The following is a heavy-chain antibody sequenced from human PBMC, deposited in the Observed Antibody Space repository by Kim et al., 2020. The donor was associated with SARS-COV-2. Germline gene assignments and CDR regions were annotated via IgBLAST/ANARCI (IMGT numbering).Heavy chain of an antibody. CDR3: AKDPLSTVTTGYGMDV. V-gene: IGHV3-23*01. Sequence: SVKGRFTISRKNSKNTLYLQMNSLRAEDTAVYYCAKDPLSTVTTGYGMDVWGQGTTVTVSS. D-gene: IGHD4-17*01. J-gene: IGHJ6*02.